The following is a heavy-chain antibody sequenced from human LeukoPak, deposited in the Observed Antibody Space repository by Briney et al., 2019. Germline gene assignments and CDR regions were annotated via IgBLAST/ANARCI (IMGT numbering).Heavy chain of an antibody. J-gene: IGHJ4*02. CDR1: GVSVSTSH. Sequence: ASETLSLTCNVSGVSVSTSHWNWIRQRPGKGLEWIGCLSYTGKTDYNPSLKSRVSISLGSSNNHFSLKLTSVTAADTAVYYCSEGYFEPFDHWGQGILVTVSS. CDR2: LSYTGKT. D-gene: IGHD2/OR15-2a*01. V-gene: IGHV4-59*02. CDR3: SEGYFEPFDH.